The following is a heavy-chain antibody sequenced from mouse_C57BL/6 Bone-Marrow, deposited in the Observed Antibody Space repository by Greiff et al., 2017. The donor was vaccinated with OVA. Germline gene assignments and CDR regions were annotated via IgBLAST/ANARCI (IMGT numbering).Heavy chain of an antibody. J-gene: IGHJ1*03. Sequence: VQLQQSGAELVRPGASVKLSCTASGFNIKDDYMHWVKQRPEQGLEWIGRIDPENGDTEYASKFQGKATLTADTSSNTAYLQLSSLTSEDTAVYYCTTSVYYYGSRDWYFDVWGTGTTVTVSS. D-gene: IGHD1-1*01. V-gene: IGHV14-4*01. CDR1: GFNIKDDY. CDR2: IDPENGDT. CDR3: TTSVYYYGSRDWYFDV.